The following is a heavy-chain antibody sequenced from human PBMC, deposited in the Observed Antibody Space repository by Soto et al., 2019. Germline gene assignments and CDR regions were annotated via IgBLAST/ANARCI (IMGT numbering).Heavy chain of an antibody. CDR1: GVTFSSYS. CDR3: AKGVSQYTPLALFDY. Sequence: XGSLILSCAAAGVTFSSYSMSWVRQAPGKGLDWVSTISGSDGRTYSTDSVKGRFTISRDNSRNTAYLQMNSLRVEDTAVYYCAKGVSQYTPLALFDYWGRGTLVTVSS. V-gene: IGHV3-23*01. CDR2: ISGSDGRT. J-gene: IGHJ4*02. D-gene: IGHD5-18*01.